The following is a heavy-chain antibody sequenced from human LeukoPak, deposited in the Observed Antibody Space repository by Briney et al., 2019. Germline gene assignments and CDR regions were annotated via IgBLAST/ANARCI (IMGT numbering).Heavy chain of an antibody. Sequence: GASVKVSCKASGYTFTSYGISWVRQAPGQGLEWMGGIIPIFGTANYAQKFQGRVTITTDESTSTAYMELSSLRSEDTAVYYCARYSNRGPFDYWGQGTLVTVSS. J-gene: IGHJ4*02. CDR3: ARYSNRGPFDY. D-gene: IGHD4-11*01. CDR1: GYTFTSYG. V-gene: IGHV1-69*05. CDR2: IIPIFGTA.